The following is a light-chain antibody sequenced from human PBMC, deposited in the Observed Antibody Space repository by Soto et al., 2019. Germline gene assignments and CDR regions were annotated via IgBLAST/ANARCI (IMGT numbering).Light chain of an antibody. Sequence: DIVMTQSPDSLAVSLGERATINCKSSQSVLYMSNNKSYLAWYQHKPRQPPKLLIYWASTRESGVPDRFSGSGSGTDYTLNTGTLTTADVAVDDCQQYYSTPYTFGQGTKLEIK. V-gene: IGKV4-1*01. CDR2: WAS. CDR3: QQYYSTPYT. CDR1: QSVLYMSNNKSY. J-gene: IGKJ2*01.